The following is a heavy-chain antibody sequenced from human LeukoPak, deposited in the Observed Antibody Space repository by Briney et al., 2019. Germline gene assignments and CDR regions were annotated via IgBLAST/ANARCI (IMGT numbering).Heavy chain of an antibody. CDR2: IGTAGDT. CDR1: GFTFSSYD. V-gene: IGHV3-13*01. CDR3: ARVLDYGGNWYYYYGMDV. Sequence: GGSLRLSCAASGFTFSSYDMHWVRQATGKGLEWVSAIGTAGDTYYPGSVKGRFTISRENAKNSLYLQMNSLRAEDTAVYYCARVLDYGGNWYYYYGMDVWGQGTTVTVSS. D-gene: IGHD4-23*01. J-gene: IGHJ6*02.